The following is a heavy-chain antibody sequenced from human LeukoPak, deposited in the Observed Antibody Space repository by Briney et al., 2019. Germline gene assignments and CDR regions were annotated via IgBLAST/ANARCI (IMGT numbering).Heavy chain of an antibody. CDR3: ARGGGTTVRKKNAFDI. V-gene: IGHV1-2*02. CDR2: INPNSGGT. D-gene: IGHD4-17*01. J-gene: IGHJ3*02. CDR1: GGTFSSYA. Sequence: RASVKVSCKASGGTFSSYAISWVRQAPGQGLEWMGWINPNSGGTNYAQKFQGRVTMTRDTSISTAYMELSRLRSDDTAVYYCARGGGTTVRKKNAFDIWGQGTMVTVSS.